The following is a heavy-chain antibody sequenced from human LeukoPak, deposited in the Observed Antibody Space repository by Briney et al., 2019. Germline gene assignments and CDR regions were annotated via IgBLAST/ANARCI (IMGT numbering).Heavy chain of an antibody. D-gene: IGHD3-10*01. V-gene: IGHV1-24*01. CDR2: FDPEDGET. CDR3: ATSRGKMKDFDY. J-gene: IGHJ4*02. CDR1: GYTLTELS. Sequence: ASXXVSCKVSGYTLTELSMHWVRQAPGKGLEWMGGFDPEDGETIYAQKFQGRVTMTEDTSTDTAYMELSSLRSEDTAVYYCATSRGKMKDFDYWGQGTLVTVSS.